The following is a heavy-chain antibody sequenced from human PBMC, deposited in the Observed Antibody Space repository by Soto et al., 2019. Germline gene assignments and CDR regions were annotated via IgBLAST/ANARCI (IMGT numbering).Heavy chain of an antibody. CDR3: ASQASDPYCTNGVCSYGMDV. J-gene: IGHJ6*02. Sequence: SETLSLTCTVSGCSISSSSYYWGWIRQPPGKGLEWIGSIYYSGSTYYNPSLKSRVTISVDTSKNQFSLKLSSVTAADTAVYYCASQASDPYCTNGVCSYGMDVWGQGTTVTVSS. V-gene: IGHV4-39*01. CDR2: IYYSGST. D-gene: IGHD2-8*01. CDR1: GCSISSSSYY.